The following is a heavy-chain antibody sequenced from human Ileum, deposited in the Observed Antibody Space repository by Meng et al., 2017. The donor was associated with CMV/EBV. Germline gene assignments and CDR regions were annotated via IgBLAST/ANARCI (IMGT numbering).Heavy chain of an antibody. CDR2: ISLGNGQT. V-gene: IGHV1-18*04. CDR3: ARDVWGFDY. D-gene: IGHD7-27*01. J-gene: IGHJ4*02. Sequence: QVPLLKSGAEVKKPGASVKISCKTSGYTFTDHNIGWVRQAPGQGIEWVGWISLGNGQTVYGHKLQGRVTVTTDTSTNTAYMELRNLRSDDTAMYYCARDVWGFDYWGQGTLVTVSS. CDR1: GYTFTDHN.